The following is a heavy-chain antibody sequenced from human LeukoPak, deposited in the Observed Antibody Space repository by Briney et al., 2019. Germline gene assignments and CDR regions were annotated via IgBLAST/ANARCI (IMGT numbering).Heavy chain of an antibody. D-gene: IGHD5-12*01. J-gene: IGHJ5*02. CDR2: IYYSGST. Sequence: KPSETLSLTCTVSGGSISSYYWSWIRQPPGKGLEWIGYIYYSGSTNYNPSLKSRVTISVDTSKNQFSLKLSSVTAADTAVYYCARDRTATITWGQGTLVTVSS. CDR3: ARDRTATIT. CDR1: GGSISSYY. V-gene: IGHV4-59*01.